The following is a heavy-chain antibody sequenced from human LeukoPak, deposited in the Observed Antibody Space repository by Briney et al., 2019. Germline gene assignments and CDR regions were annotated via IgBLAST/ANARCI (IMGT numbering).Heavy chain of an antibody. J-gene: IGHJ4*02. CDR1: GFTFSSYW. CDR3: ARVKYYYDSSGNYFDY. Sequence: XCAASGFTFSSYWMSWVRQAPGKGLEWVAXIKQDGSEKYYVDSVKGRFTISRDNAKNSLYLQMNSLRAEDTAVYYCARVKYYYDSSGNYFDYWGQGTLVTVSS. CDR2: IKQDGSEK. V-gene: IGHV3-7*01. D-gene: IGHD3-22*01.